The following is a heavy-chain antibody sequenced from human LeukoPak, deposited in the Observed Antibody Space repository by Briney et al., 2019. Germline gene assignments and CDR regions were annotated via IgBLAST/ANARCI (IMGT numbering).Heavy chain of an antibody. V-gene: IGHV1-2*02. CDR3: ARDLGMATIF. Sequence: ASVKVSCKASGYTFTCYYMHWVRQAPGQGRGWMGWINPNSGGTNYAQKFQGRVTMTRDTSISTAYMELSRLRSDDTAVYYCARDLGMATIFWGQGTLVTVSS. CDR2: INPNSGGT. CDR1: GYTFTCYY. D-gene: IGHD5-24*01. J-gene: IGHJ4*02.